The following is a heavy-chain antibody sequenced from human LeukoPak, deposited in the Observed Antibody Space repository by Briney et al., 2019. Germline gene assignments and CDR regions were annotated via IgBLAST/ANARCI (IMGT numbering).Heavy chain of an antibody. CDR2: IKQDGSEK. D-gene: IGHD6-13*01. J-gene: IGHJ4*02. CDR3: ARITGIAAAGDY. Sequence: GGSLRLSCAAPAVTFSAYCMYWVRQARGKGLEWVANIKQDGSEKYYVDSVKGRFTISRDNARNSLYLQMNRLRAEDTAVYYCARITGIAAAGDYWGQGNVVTVS. CDR1: AVTFSAYC. V-gene: IGHV3-7*04.